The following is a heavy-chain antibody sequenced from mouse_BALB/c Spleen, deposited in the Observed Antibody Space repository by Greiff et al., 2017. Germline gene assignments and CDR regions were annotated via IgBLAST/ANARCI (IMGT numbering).Heavy chain of an antibody. CDR2: ISYDGSN. V-gene: IGHV3-6*02. CDR3: ATIDGYYGFDY. D-gene: IGHD2-3*01. CDR1: GYSITSCYY. J-gene: IGHJ3*01. Sequence: EVQLMESGPGLVKPSQSLSLTCSVTGYSITSCYYCNWIRQFPGNKLEWMGYISYDGSNNYNPSLKNRISITLDTSKNQFFLKLNSVPTEDTATYYCATIDGYYGFDYWGQGTLVTVSA.